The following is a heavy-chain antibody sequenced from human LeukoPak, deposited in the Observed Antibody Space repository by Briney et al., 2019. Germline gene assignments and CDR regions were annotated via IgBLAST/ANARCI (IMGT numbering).Heavy chain of an antibody. CDR2: IKHKRDGGTP. D-gene: IGHD3-10*01. CDR3: TTVTMVRDYDY. CDR1: GFSFSDDW. V-gene: IGHV3-15*01. Sequence: PGGSLRPSCAASGFSFSDDWMSWVRQAPGKGLEWVGRIKHKRDGGTPDYAAPVKGRFTILRDDSKNILYLEMNSLKIEDTAVYYCTTVTMVRDYDYWGQGTLVTVAS. J-gene: IGHJ4*02.